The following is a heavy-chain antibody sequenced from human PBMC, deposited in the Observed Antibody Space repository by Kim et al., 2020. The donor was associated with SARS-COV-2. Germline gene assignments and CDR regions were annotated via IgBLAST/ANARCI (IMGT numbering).Heavy chain of an antibody. Sequence: GGSLRLSCAASGFTFSSYSMNWVRQAPGKGLEWVSYISSSSTIYYADSVKGRFTISRDNAKNSLYLQMNSLRDEDTAVYYCARDPLAPNGDYYDYYGMDVWGQGTTVTV. CDR1: GFTFSSYS. J-gene: IGHJ6*02. CDR3: ARDPLAPNGDYYDYYGMDV. D-gene: IGHD4-17*01. CDR2: ISSSSTI. V-gene: IGHV3-48*02.